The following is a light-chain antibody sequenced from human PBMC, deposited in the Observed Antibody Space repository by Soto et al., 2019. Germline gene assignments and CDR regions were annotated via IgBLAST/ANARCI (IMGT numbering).Light chain of an antibody. CDR3: SSYTGSSTLV. CDR1: SSDVGGYNY. V-gene: IGLV2-14*01. Sequence: QSALTQPASVSGSPGQSITISCSGTSSDVGGYNYVSWYQQNPGKAPKVMIYDVSSRPSGVSDRFSGSKSGNTASLTISGLQAEDEDDYYCSSYTGSSTLVFGGGTKLTVL. CDR2: DVS. J-gene: IGLJ2*01.